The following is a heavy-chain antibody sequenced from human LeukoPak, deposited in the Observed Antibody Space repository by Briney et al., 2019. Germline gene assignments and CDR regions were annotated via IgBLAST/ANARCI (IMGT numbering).Heavy chain of an antibody. D-gene: IGHD6-13*01. Sequence: PSETLSLTCTVSGGSISSYYWSWIRQPAGKGLEWIGRIYTSGSTNYNPSLKSRVTISVDTSKNQFSLKLSSVTAADTAVYYCATTIAAAGTGNWFDPWGQGTLVTVSS. CDR2: IYTSGST. CDR3: ATTIAAAGTGNWFDP. V-gene: IGHV4-4*07. CDR1: GGSISSYY. J-gene: IGHJ5*02.